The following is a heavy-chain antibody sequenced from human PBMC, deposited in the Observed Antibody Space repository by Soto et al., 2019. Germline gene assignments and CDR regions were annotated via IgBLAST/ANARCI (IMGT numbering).Heavy chain of an antibody. CDR2: IIPILGIT. D-gene: IGHD3-10*01. Sequence: QVQLVQSGAEVRKPGSSVKVSCKASGDTFDSYTLSWVRQAPGQGLEWMGRIIPILGITNYALRFQGRVTLTADKSTSTVYMELSGLRSGHAAIYFYARYSYYYVSSKCGGYWGQRTLVTVS. CDR3: ARYSYYYVSSKCGGY. V-gene: IGHV1-69*02. CDR1: GDTFDSYT. J-gene: IGHJ4*02.